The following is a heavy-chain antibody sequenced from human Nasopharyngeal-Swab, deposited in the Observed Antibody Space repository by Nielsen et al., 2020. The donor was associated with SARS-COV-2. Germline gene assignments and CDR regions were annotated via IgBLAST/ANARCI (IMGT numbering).Heavy chain of an antibody. CDR1: GFIFSNFA. CDR2: ISSSGGST. CDR3: TSGWFDP. V-gene: IGHV3-23*01. J-gene: IGHJ5*02. Sequence: GGSLRLSCAASGFIFSNFAMSWVRQAPGKGLEWVSAISSSGGSTYYADSVKGRFTISRDNTKNSLYLEMNSLRAEDTAVYYCTSGWFDPWGQGTLVTVSS.